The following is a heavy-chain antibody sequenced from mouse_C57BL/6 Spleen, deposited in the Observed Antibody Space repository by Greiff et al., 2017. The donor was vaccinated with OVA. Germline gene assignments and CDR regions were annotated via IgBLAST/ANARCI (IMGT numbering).Heavy chain of an antibody. CDR3: ARIYYYGSSYVYWYFDV. V-gene: IGHV2-9-1*01. J-gene: IGHJ1*03. Sequence: QVQLKESGPGLVAPSQSLSITCTVSGFSLTSYAISWVRQPPGKGLEWLGVIWTGGGTNYNSALKSRLSISKDNSKSQVFLKMNSLQTDDTARYYCARIYYYGSSYVYWYFDVWGTGTTVTVSS. CDR2: IWTGGGT. D-gene: IGHD1-1*01. CDR1: GFSLTSYA.